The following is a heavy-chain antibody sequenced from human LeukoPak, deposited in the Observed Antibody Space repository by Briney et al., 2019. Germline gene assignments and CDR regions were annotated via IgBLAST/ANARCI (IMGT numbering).Heavy chain of an antibody. D-gene: IGHD4-23*01. CDR1: GGSIINYY. CDR3: ASLTYGGNWFDP. J-gene: IGHJ5*02. Sequence: PSETLSLTCTVSGGSIINYYWSWIRQPPGKGLEWIGYIFYSGSTSYNPSLKSRVTMSADTSKNQFSLRLNSVTAADTAVYYCASLTYGGNWFDPWGQGTLVTVSS. V-gene: IGHV4-59*01. CDR2: IFYSGST.